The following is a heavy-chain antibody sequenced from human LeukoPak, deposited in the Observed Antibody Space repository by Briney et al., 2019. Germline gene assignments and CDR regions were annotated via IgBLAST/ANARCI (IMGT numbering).Heavy chain of an antibody. J-gene: IGHJ3*01. CDR2: ISSDSFYI. D-gene: IGHD2-15*01. CDR3: ARRKYDCSGGSCYGFAFDL. Sequence: GGSLRLSCAASGFTFSSYWMHWVRQAPGKGLEWVSAISSDSFYIYYADSVKGRFTVSRDNAKSSLYLQMNGLRAEDTALYYCARRKYDCSGGSCYGFAFDLWGQGTMVTVSS. V-gene: IGHV3-21*01. CDR1: GFTFSSYW.